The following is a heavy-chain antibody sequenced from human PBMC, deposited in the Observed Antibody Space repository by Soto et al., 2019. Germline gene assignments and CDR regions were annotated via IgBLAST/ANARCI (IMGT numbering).Heavy chain of an antibody. CDR3: ARDMTKGEDY. V-gene: IGHV3-74*01. D-gene: IGHD3-16*01. J-gene: IGHJ4*02. CDR2: INSDGSST. CDR1: GFPFSRYW. Sequence: PGGAVRLSCAASGFPFSRYWMHWVRQAPGKGLVWVSRINSDGSSTSYADSVKGRFTISRDNAKNTLYLQMNSLTAEDTAVYYCARDMTKGEDYWGQGTLVTLSP.